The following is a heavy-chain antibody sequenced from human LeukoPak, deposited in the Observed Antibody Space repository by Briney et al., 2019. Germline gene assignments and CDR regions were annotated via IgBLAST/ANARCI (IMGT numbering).Heavy chain of an antibody. CDR2: IKEDGSEK. Sequence: GGSLRLSCAASGFTFSTYWMSWVRQAPGKGLEWVANIKEDGSEKYYVDSVKGRFTISRDNAKNSLYLQMNSPRAEDTAVYYCARDSITGTTNDYWGQGTLVTVSS. D-gene: IGHD1-7*01. J-gene: IGHJ4*02. CDR3: ARDSITGTTNDY. CDR1: GFTFSTYW. V-gene: IGHV3-7*01.